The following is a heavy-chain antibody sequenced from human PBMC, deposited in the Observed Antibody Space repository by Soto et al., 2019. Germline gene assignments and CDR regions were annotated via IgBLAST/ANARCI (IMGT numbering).Heavy chain of an antibody. D-gene: IGHD5-18*01. CDR1: GSTFRING. CDR2: IRGDGSTI. J-gene: IGHJ6*02. Sequence: EVQLVESGGGLVQPGGSLKISWAASGSTFRINGMNGVRQAPGKGLVWVSRIRGDGSTINYADSVKGRFTISRDSAENTLYLQMNSLKAEETAVYYCARGLPGYYGADVWGQGTTFTVSS. CDR3: ARGLPGYYGADV. V-gene: IGHV3-74*01.